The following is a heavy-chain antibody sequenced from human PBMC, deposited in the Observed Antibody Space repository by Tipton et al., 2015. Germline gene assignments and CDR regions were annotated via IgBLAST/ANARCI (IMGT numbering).Heavy chain of an antibody. CDR3: AKADIAVAVHWYFDL. CDR1: GFTFSNYG. Sequence: GSLRLSCAASGFTFSNYGMHWVRQAPGKGLEWVANIKQDAGEKTYVDSVRGRFTISRDNGKNSLYLQMNSLRAEDTAVYYCAKADIAVAVHWYFDLWGRGTLVTVSS. D-gene: IGHD6-19*01. J-gene: IGHJ2*01. V-gene: IGHV3-7*05. CDR2: IKQDAGEK.